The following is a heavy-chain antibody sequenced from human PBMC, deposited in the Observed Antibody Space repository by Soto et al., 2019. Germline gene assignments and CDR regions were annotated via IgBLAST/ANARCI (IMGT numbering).Heavy chain of an antibody. CDR3: ARDCDPFGGVIVENCPDY. J-gene: IGHJ4*02. D-gene: IGHD3-16*02. CDR1: GFTFSSYA. CDR2: ISYDGSNK. V-gene: IGHV3-30-3*01. Sequence: GGSLRLSCAASGFTFSSYAMHWVRQAPGKGLEWVAVISYDGSNKYYADSVKGRFTSSRDNSKNTLYLQMNSLRAEDTAVYYCARDCDPFGGVIVENCPDYWGQGTLVTVSS.